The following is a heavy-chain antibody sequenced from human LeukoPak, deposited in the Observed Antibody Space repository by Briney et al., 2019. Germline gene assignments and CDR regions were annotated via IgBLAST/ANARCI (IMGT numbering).Heavy chain of an antibody. Sequence: ASVKVSCKASGYTFSGNYFHWVRQAPGQGLEWMGWIIPNSGGTNYAQKFQGRVTMTRDTSISTAYMELSSLRSDDTAVYYCARDLGGSLLVFDYWGQGTLVTVSS. D-gene: IGHD1-26*01. V-gene: IGHV1-2*02. J-gene: IGHJ4*02. CDR1: GYTFSGNY. CDR2: IIPNSGGT. CDR3: ARDLGGSLLVFDY.